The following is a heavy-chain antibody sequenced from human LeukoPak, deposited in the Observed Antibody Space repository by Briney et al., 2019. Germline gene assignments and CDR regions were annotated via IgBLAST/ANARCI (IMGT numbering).Heavy chain of an antibody. CDR1: GGTFSSYA. Sequence: GASVKVSCKASGGTFSSYAISWVRQAPGQGLEWMGGMIPIFGTANYAQKFQGRVTITADESTSTAYMELSSLRSEDTAVYYCASPGVVIMEYDAFDIWGQGTMVTVSS. D-gene: IGHD3-3*01. CDR2: MIPIFGTA. V-gene: IGHV1-69*13. CDR3: ASPGVVIMEYDAFDI. J-gene: IGHJ3*02.